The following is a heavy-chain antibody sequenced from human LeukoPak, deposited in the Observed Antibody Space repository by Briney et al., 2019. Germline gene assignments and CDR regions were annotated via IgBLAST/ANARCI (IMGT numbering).Heavy chain of an antibody. CDR1: GFTFSTYN. D-gene: IGHD3-9*01. CDR2: ISSSGSTK. V-gene: IGHV3-48*02. Sequence: GGSLRLSCAASGFTFSTYNMNWVRQAPGKGVEGVSYISSSGSTKYYADSVKGRFTISRDNVKNSLFLQMSSLSDEDTAVYYCARDFLTGYFDYWGQGTLVTVSS. J-gene: IGHJ4*02. CDR3: ARDFLTGYFDY.